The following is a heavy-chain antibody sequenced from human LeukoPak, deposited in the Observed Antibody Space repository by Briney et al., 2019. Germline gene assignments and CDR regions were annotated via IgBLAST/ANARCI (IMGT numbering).Heavy chain of an antibody. V-gene: IGHV1-2*06. D-gene: IGHD1-26*01. CDR3: ARDLASTPHWELDY. CDR1: EYTFTGYY. Sequence: ASVKVSCKASEYTFTGYYVHWVRQAPGQGLEWMGRINPNGGDTIYAQDSQGRVTMTKDTSISTAYMELGSLRSDDTAVYYCARDLASTPHWELDYWGQGTPVTVSP. CDR2: INPNGGDT. J-gene: IGHJ4*02.